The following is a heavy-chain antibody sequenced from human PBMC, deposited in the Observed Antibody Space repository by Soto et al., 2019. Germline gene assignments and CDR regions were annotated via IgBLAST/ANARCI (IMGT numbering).Heavy chain of an antibody. CDR2: IFSNNEK. V-gene: IGHV2-26*01. CDR1: GFSLSNARMG. J-gene: IGHJ2*01. CDR3: ARIPVYNGSSVYWYFDL. Sequence: QVTLKESGPVLVKPTETLTLTCTVSGFSLSNARMGVSWIRQPPGKALEWLAHIFSNNEKSYSTSLKSRLTMSKDTTKSQVVVTMTNTDPVATATYYCARIPVYNGSSVYWYFDLWGRGTPVTVSS. D-gene: IGHD6-6*01.